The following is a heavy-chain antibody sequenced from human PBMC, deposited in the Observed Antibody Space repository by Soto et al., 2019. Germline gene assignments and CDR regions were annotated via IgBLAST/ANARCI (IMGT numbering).Heavy chain of an antibody. J-gene: IGHJ3*02. V-gene: IGHV2-5*02. CDR1: GFSLSTSGVG. CDR2: IYWDDDK. D-gene: IGHD6-13*01. Sequence: QITLKESGPTLVKPTQTLTLTCTFSGFSLSTSGVGVGWIRQPPGKALEWLALIYWDDDKRYSPSLKSRLTTTTDTSKNQVVLTMTNMDPVDTATYYCAHRRIAAAINAFDIWGQGTMVTVSS. CDR3: AHRRIAAAINAFDI.